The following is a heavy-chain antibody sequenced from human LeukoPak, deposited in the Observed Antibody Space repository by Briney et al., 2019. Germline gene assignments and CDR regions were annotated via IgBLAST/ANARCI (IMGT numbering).Heavy chain of an antibody. Sequence: GESLKISCQVSGYIFTHYWIGWVRQMPGKGLESMGIIYPADSDTTYSPSFQGQVTISADKSISTAYLQWSSLKASDTAMYYCARLAYYGSGSYSFAFDIWGQGTMVTVSS. CDR2: IYPADSDT. J-gene: IGHJ3*02. CDR1: GYIFTHYW. CDR3: ARLAYYGSGSYSFAFDI. D-gene: IGHD3-10*01. V-gene: IGHV5-51*01.